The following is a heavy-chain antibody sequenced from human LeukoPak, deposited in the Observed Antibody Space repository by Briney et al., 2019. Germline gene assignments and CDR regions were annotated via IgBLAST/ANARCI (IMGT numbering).Heavy chain of an antibody. J-gene: IGHJ3*02. CDR1: GFTFSSYS. CDR2: ISSSSSTI. Sequence: GGSLRLSCAASGFTFSSYSMNWVRQAPGKGLEWVSYISSSSSTIYYADSVKGRFTISRDNAKNSLYLQMNSLRAEDTAVYYCARDVEAATYDIFTGYSESDAFDIWGQGTMVTVSS. V-gene: IGHV3-48*04. D-gene: IGHD3-9*01. CDR3: ARDVEAATYDIFTGYSESDAFDI.